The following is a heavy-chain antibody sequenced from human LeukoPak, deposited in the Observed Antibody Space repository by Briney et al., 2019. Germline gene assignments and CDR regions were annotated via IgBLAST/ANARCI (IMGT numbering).Heavy chain of an antibody. D-gene: IGHD5-18*01. CDR1: RFTFSSFS. J-gene: IGHJ4*02. CDR2: ISPSSDYK. V-gene: IGHV3-21*01. CDR3: ARESGYSYGYSDY. Sequence: GGSLRLSCAASRFTFSSFSMNWVRRAPGKGLEWVSSISPSSDYKYYADSLKGRFTISRDNAKNSLYLQMNNLGVEDTAVYYCARESGYSYGYSDYWGQGTLVTVSS.